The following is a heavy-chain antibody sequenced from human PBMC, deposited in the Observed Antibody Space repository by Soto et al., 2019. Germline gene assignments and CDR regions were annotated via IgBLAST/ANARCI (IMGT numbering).Heavy chain of an antibody. Sequence: PGESLKISCTGVGYSFTSYWIGWVRQMPGKGLEWMGIIYPGDSDTRYSPSFQGQVTISADKSISTAYLQWSSLKASDTAMYYCARYCSGGSCRYYYGMDVWGQGTTVTVSS. V-gene: IGHV5-51*01. CDR1: GYSFTSYW. CDR3: ARYCSGGSCRYYYGMDV. CDR2: IYPGDSDT. D-gene: IGHD2-15*01. J-gene: IGHJ6*02.